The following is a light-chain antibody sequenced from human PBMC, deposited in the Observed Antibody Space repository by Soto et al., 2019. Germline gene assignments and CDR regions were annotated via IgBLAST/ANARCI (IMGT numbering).Light chain of an antibody. V-gene: IGLV2-8*01. CDR1: SSDVGGYNC. Sequence: QSALTQPPSASGSPGQSVTISCTGSSSDVGGYNCVSWFQQHPGKAPKLMIFEDIKRPSGVPDRFSASKSGNTASLTVSGLQAEEEADYYCSSYGGSDNLIFGGGTQLTVL. CDR3: SSYGGSDNLI. J-gene: IGLJ2*01. CDR2: EDI.